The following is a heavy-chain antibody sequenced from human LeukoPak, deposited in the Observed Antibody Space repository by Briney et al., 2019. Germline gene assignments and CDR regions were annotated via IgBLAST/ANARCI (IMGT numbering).Heavy chain of an antibody. CDR1: GGTFSSYA. CDR2: AIPIFGTA. Sequence: GASVKVSCKASGGTFSSYAISWVRQATGQGLEWMGGAIPIFGTANYAQKFQGRVTITADESTSTAYMELSSLRSEDTAVYYCAREVGDGRGYKDWSYYYYYMDVWGKGTTVTISS. CDR3: AREVGDGRGYKDWSYYYYYMDV. J-gene: IGHJ6*03. D-gene: IGHD3/OR15-3a*01. V-gene: IGHV1-69*13.